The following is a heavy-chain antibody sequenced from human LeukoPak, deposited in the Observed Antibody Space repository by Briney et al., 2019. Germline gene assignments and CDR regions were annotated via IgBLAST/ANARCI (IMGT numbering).Heavy chain of an antibody. J-gene: IGHJ6*03. V-gene: IGHV4-39*02. CDR3: AREPNSYDYDYHYYYMDV. CDR2: LYYSGST. Sequence: SETLSLTCTVSGGSISSRSYYWGWIRQPPGKVLEWIGSLYYSGSTYYNPSLKSRVTISVDTSKNQFSLKLSSVTAADTAVYYCAREPNSYDYDYHYYYMDVWGKGTTVTVS. D-gene: IGHD5-18*01. CDR1: GGSISSRSYY.